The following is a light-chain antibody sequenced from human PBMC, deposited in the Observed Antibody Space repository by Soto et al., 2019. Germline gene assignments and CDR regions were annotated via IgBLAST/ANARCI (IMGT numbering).Light chain of an antibody. CDR2: DTS. CDR3: QQYENYPLT. CDR1: QSINIW. J-gene: IGKJ4*01. V-gene: IGKV1-5*01. Sequence: DNQMTQSPSTLSASVGDRVTITCRASQSINIWLAWYQQKPGKAPKLLIYDTSTLKSGAPSRFSGRGSGTEFTLTINSLQPDDFATYYCQQYENYPLTFGGGTMVEIK.